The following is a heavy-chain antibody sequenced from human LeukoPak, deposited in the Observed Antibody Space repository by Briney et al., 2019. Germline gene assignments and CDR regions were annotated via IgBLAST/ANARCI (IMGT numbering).Heavy chain of an antibody. D-gene: IGHD5-24*01. CDR3: ARGDGYNDAEYLQH. CDR2: IWYDGSNK. CDR1: GFTFSSYG. V-gene: IGHV3-33*01. J-gene: IGHJ1*01. Sequence: GRSLRLSCAAPGFTFSSYGMPRVRQAPGKGLEWVAVIWYDGSNKYYGDSVKGRFTISRDNSKKTLYLQMNSLRVEDTAVYYCARGDGYNDAEYLQHWGQGTLVTVS.